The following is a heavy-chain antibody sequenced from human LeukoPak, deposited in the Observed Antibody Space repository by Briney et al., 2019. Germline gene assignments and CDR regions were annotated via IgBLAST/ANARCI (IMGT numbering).Heavy chain of an antibody. D-gene: IGHD1-1*01. CDR3: TANWNGDY. Sequence: TGGSLRLSCAASGFTFSNYGMHWVRQAPGKGLEWVAFIRYDGSDESYADSVKGRFTISRDNSKNTLYLQMNSLRTEDTAVYYCTANWNGDYWGQGNLVSVSS. CDR1: GFTFSNYG. CDR2: IRYDGSDE. V-gene: IGHV3-30*02. J-gene: IGHJ4*02.